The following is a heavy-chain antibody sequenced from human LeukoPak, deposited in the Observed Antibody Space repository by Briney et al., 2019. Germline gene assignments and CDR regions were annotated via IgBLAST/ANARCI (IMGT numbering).Heavy chain of an antibody. J-gene: IGHJ6*03. CDR1: GGSLTDSSFF. CDR2: IYLDGRT. V-gene: IGHV4-39*01. D-gene: IGHD1-26*01. Sequence: SGTLSLTCTVSGGSLTDSSFFWGWIRQSPGAGLEWIGKIYLDGRTNYDPSLRNRVTISVDTSKNQFSLRLTSVTAADRAVYYCVRLGGSYFRHGYYFYYMDVWGKGTTVTVSS. CDR3: VRLGGSYFRHGYYFYYMDV.